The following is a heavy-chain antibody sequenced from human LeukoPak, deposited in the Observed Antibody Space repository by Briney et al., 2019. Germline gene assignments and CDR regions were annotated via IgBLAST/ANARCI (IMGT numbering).Heavy chain of an antibody. Sequence: VGSPRLSCVTSGFSFSDYWMSWVRQAPGKGLEWLANIKQDGSETNLVDSVRGRFTISRDNARNSVFLQVNGLRAEDTAVYYCVRDNWRAYFDYWGQGNMVTVSS. V-gene: IGHV3-7*05. CDR1: GFSFSDYW. CDR2: IKQDGSET. CDR3: VRDNWRAYFDY. D-gene: IGHD4/OR15-4a*01. J-gene: IGHJ4*02.